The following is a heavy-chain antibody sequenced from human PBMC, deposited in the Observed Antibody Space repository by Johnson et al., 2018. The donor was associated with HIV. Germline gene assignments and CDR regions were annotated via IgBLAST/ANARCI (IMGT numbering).Heavy chain of an antibody. CDR2: IKQDGSEK. J-gene: IGHJ3*02. Sequence: EQLVESGGGLVQPGGSLRLSCAASGFTFSSYWMSWVRQAPGKGLEWVAIIKQDGSEKYYVDSVKGRFTISRDDAKNSLYLQMNSLRAEDTAVYYCARGLGDSIGYTDAFDIWGQGTMVTVSS. V-gene: IGHV3-7*03. CDR3: ARGLGDSIGYTDAFDI. CDR1: GFTFSSYW. D-gene: IGHD3-22*01.